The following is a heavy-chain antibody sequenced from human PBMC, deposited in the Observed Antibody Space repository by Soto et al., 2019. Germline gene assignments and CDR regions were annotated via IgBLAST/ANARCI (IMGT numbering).Heavy chain of an antibody. CDR3: ARGGDRGYSGYDTPDAFDI. D-gene: IGHD5-12*01. CDR2: IYYSGST. Sequence: TSETLSLTCTVSGGSISSYYRSWIRQPPGKGLEWIGYIYYSGSTSYNPSLKSRVTISVDTSKNQFSLKLSSVTAADTAVYYCARGGDRGYSGYDTPDAFDIWGQGTMVTV. CDR1: GGSISSYY. J-gene: IGHJ3*02. V-gene: IGHV4-59*01.